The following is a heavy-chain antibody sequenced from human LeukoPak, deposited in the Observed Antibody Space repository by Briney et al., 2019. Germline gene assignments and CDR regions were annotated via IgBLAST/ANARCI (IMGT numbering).Heavy chain of an antibody. CDR3: AKTVGSNGWDPFDY. Sequence: PGGSLRLSCAASGFTFSNYAMSWVRQAPGKGLEWVSSISGGADSTVYTDSVKGRFTISRDNSKNTLSLQMNSLRADDTAVYYCAKTVGSNGWDPFDYWGQGTLVTVSS. V-gene: IGHV3-23*01. J-gene: IGHJ4*02. CDR2: ISGGADST. D-gene: IGHD6-25*01. CDR1: GFTFSNYA.